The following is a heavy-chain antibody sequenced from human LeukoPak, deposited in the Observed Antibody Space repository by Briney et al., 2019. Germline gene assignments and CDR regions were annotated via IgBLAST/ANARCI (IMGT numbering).Heavy chain of an antibody. Sequence: SGPTLVNPTQTLTLTCTFSGFSLSTSGVGVGWIRQPPGKALECLALIYWDDDKRYSPSLKSRITITKDTSKNQVVLTMTNMDPVDTATYYCAHRLPYGSGLGFDYWGQGTLVTVSS. D-gene: IGHD3-10*01. CDR1: GFSLSTSGVG. J-gene: IGHJ4*02. V-gene: IGHV2-5*02. CDR2: IYWDDDK. CDR3: AHRLPYGSGLGFDY.